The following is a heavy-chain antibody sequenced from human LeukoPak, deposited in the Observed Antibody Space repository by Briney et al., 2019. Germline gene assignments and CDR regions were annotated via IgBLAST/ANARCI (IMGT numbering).Heavy chain of an antibody. D-gene: IGHD5-24*01. J-gene: IGHJ6*02. V-gene: IGHV3-66*01. Sequence: GGSLRLSCSASGFAVTSYYMSWVRQAPGKGLEWVSILYTGGTTYYADSVKGRFTISRDNSKNTLDLQMDSLTVGDTGVYYCARDKGSTWLPQALDVWGQGTTVIVSS. CDR2: LYTGGTT. CDR3: ARDKGSTWLPQALDV. CDR1: GFAVTSYY.